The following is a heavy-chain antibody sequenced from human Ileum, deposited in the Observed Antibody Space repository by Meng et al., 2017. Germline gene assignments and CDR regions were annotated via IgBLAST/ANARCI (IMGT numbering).Heavy chain of an antibody. CDR1: GASISSREYH. CDR3: VRHQKGFYGSEGYFQH. Sequence: QLQLQESGPGLVKPSETLSLTGTVAGASISSREYHWGWIRPPPGKGLEGIGSIYYSGNTYYNPSFKSRVAISVDTSKSQFSLKLSSVNAADTAVYYCVRHQKGFYGSEGYFQHWGQGTLVTVSS. D-gene: IGHD3-10*01. V-gene: IGHV4-39*01. J-gene: IGHJ1*01. CDR2: IYYSGNT.